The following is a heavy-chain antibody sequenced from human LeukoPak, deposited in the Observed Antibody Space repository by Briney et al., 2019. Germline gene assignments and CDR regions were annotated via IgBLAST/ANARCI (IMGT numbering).Heavy chain of an antibody. D-gene: IGHD6-25*01. CDR2: MFYGGIN. CDR3: ARQLPTAAADTRGYFEH. J-gene: IGHJ4*01. Sequence: LETLSLTCSVSGGSISNGDYYWGWIRQAPGKGLEGIGRMFYGGINHYNPSLKSLATISVDTSKNQFSLKLTSVTAADAAMYYCARQLPTAAADTRGYFEHWGQGTVVTVSS. CDR1: GGSISNGDYY. V-gene: IGHV4-39*01.